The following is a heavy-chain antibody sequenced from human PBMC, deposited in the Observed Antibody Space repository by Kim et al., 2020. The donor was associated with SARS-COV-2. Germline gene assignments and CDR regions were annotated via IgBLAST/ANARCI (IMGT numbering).Heavy chain of an antibody. CDR3: ARQKRYFDWLQSRIGAFDI. CDR2: IYYSGST. CDR1: GGSISSYY. J-gene: IGHJ3*02. V-gene: IGHV4-59*08. D-gene: IGHD3-9*01. Sequence: SETLSLTCTVSGGSISSYYWSWIRQPPGKGLEWIGYIYYSGSTNYNPSLKSRVTISVDTSKNQFSLKLSSVTAADTAVYYCARQKRYFDWLQSRIGAFDIWGQGTMVTVSS.